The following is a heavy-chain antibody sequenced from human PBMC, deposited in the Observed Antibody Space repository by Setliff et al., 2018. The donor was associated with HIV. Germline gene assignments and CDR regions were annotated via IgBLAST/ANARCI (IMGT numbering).Heavy chain of an antibody. V-gene: IGHV4-38-2*02. Sequence: SETLSLTCAVSGYSVSSGYYWGWIRQPPGKGLEWIGSIYHSGSTYYNPSLKSRVTISVDTSKNQFSLKLSSVTAADTAVYYCARDGPLEGSYRYYYYYMDVWGKGTTVTVSS. D-gene: IGHD3-10*01. CDR2: IYHSGST. CDR3: ARDGPLEGSYRYYYYYMDV. CDR1: GYSVSSGYY. J-gene: IGHJ6*03.